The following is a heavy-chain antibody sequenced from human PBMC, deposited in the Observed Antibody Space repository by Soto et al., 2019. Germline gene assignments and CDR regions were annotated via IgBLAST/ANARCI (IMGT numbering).Heavy chain of an antibody. J-gene: IGHJ5*02. CDR3: ARGRGYSYGLDP. V-gene: IGHV4-59*08. CDR1: GGSISSYY. D-gene: IGHD5-18*01. CDR2: IYYSGIT. Sequence: SETLSLTCTVSGGSISSYYWSWIRQPPGKGLEWIGYIYYSGITNYNPSLKSRVTISVDTSKNQFSLSLSSVTAADTAVYYCARGRGYSYGLDPWGQGTLVTVSS.